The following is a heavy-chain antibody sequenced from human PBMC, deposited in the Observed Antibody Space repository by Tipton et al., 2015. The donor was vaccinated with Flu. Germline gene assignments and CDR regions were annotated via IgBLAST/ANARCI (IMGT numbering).Heavy chain of an antibody. Sequence: TLSLTCTVSGGSISSYYWSWIRQPPGKGLEWIGYIYYSGSTNYNPSLKSRVTISVDTSKNQFSLKLSSVTAADTAVYYCARDRRYGDYYGMDVWGQGTTVTVSS. J-gene: IGHJ6*02. CDR2: IYYSGST. D-gene: IGHD4-17*01. CDR3: ARDRRYGDYYGMDV. V-gene: IGHV4-59*01. CDR1: GGSISSYY.